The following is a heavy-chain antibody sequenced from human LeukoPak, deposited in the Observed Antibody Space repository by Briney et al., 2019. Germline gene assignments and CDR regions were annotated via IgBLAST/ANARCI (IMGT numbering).Heavy chain of an antibody. Sequence: GGSLRLSCAASGFTFRSYAMHWVRQAPGKGLEWVAVISYDGSNKYFGNSVKGRFTISRDNSKNTLYLQMDSLRAEDTAIYYCAKAVTSDYHSLYYNYYMDVWGKGTTVTVSS. CDR2: ISYDGSNK. CDR1: GFTFRSYA. D-gene: IGHD3-10*01. J-gene: IGHJ6*03. V-gene: IGHV3-30*18. CDR3: AKAVTSDYHSLYYNYYMDV.